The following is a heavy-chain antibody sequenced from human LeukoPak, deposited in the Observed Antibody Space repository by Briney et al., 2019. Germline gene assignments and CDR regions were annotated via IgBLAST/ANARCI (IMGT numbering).Heavy chain of an antibody. CDR1: GYSIGSGYY. CDR2: IYPSGST. Sequence: PSETLSLTCAVSGYSIGSGYYWGWIRQPPGKGLEWIGSIYPSGSTYYNPSLKSRVTISVDTSKNQFSLKLSSVTAADTAVYYCARHFWHYYGSGSAFDYWGQGTLVTVSS. V-gene: IGHV4-38-2*01. J-gene: IGHJ4*02. CDR3: ARHFWHYYGSGSAFDY. D-gene: IGHD3-10*01.